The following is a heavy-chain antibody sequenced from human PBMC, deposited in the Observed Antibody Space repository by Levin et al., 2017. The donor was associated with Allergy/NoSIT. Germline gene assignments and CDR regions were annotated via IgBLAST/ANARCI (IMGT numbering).Heavy chain of an antibody. V-gene: IGHV4-39*01. Sequence: PSETLSLTCTVSGGSISSSSYYWGWIRQPPGKGLEWIGSIYYSGSTYYNPSLKSRVTISVDTSKNQFSLKLSSVTAADTAVYYCARLVYGSGIYFDYWGQGTLVTVSS. D-gene: IGHD3-10*01. CDR1: GGSISSSSYY. CDR3: ARLVYGSGIYFDY. J-gene: IGHJ4*02. CDR2: IYYSGST.